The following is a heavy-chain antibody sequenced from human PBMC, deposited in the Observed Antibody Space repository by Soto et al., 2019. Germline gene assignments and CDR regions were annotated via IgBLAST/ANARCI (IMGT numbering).Heavy chain of an antibody. CDR1: GYSFTSYW. D-gene: IGHD3-22*01. Sequence: GESLKISCKGSGYSFTSYWIGWVRQMPGKGLEWMGIIYPGDSDTRYSPSFQGQVTISADKSISTAYLQWSSLKASDTAMYYCASSITMIVVVQQVDAFDIWGQGTMVTVSS. CDR3: ASSITMIVVVQQVDAFDI. CDR2: IYPGDSDT. V-gene: IGHV5-51*01. J-gene: IGHJ3*02.